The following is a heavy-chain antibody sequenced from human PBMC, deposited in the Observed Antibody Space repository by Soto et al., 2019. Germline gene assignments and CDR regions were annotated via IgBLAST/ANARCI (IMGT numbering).Heavy chain of an antibody. CDR2: ISISSNTI. D-gene: IGHD2-15*01. J-gene: IGHJ6*02. V-gene: IGHV3-48*01. CDR1: GFTFNIYG. Sequence: PGGSLRLSCAASGFTFNIYGMNWVRQAPGKGLEWISYISISSNTIYYADSVKGRFTISRDNVKNSLYLQMNSLRVEDRAVYYCARGNAQKVVGSCLMDVWGQGTTVTVSS. CDR3: ARGNAQKVVGSCLMDV.